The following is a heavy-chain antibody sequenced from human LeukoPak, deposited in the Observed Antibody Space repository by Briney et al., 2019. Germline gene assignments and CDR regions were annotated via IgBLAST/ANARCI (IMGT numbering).Heavy chain of an antibody. Sequence: SETLSLTCTVSGGSISSYYWSWIRQPPGKGLEWIGYIYYSGSTNYNPSLKSQVTISVDTSKNQFSLKLSSVTAADTAVYYCAREGYDSSGYYYNYWGQGTLVTVSS. CDR2: IYYSGST. CDR1: GGSISSYY. CDR3: AREGYDSSGYYYNY. J-gene: IGHJ4*02. D-gene: IGHD3-22*01. V-gene: IGHV4-59*01.